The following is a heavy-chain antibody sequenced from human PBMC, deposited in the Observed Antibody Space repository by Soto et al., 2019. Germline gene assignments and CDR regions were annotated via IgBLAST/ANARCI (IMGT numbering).Heavy chain of an antibody. J-gene: IGHJ4*02. CDR2: INPSGGST. D-gene: IGHD4-17*01. Sequence: GASVKGSCKASGYSFASYYMHWGRQAPGQRVEWMGIINPSGGSTSYAQKFQGRVTMTRDTSTSTVYMELSSLRSEDTAVYYCARAFRVQDYGDEIGPYDYWGQGTLVTVSS. V-gene: IGHV1-46*03. CDR1: GYSFASYY. CDR3: ARAFRVQDYGDEIGPYDY.